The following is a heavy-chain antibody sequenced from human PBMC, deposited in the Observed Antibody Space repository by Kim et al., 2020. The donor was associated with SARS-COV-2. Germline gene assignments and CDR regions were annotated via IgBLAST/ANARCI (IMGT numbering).Heavy chain of an antibody. Sequence: APVKVSCKASGYTFTSYAMHWVRQAPGQGLEWMGWINVGYGNTRYLQKFQGRVTITRDTSASTAYMELSGLRSEDTAVYFCARDGTTRNGGYYFDYWGQG. D-gene: IGHD1-1*01. CDR3: ARDGTTRNGGYYFDY. CDR2: INVGYGNT. J-gene: IGHJ4*02. CDR1: GYTFTSYA. V-gene: IGHV1-3*01.